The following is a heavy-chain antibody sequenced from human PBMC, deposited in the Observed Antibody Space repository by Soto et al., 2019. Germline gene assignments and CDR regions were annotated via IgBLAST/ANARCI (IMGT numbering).Heavy chain of an antibody. J-gene: IGHJ4*02. V-gene: IGHV4-30-2*06. D-gene: IGHD2-15*01. CDR3: VRGGSNNPFEY. CDR1: GASISYGGYS. Sequence: QLRLQESGSGVVKTSESLSLTCTVFGASISYGGYSWSWIRQSPGRGLEWIGHITHLENTYFNPSFKSRISMSIDRTKNHFSLKVTSITAADKGRHFSVRGGSNNPFEYWGQGILVTVSS. CDR2: ITHLENT.